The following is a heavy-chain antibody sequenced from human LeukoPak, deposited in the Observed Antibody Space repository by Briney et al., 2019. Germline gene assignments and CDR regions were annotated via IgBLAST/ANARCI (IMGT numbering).Heavy chain of an antibody. CDR1: GFTFDDYG. V-gene: IGHV3-20*04. J-gene: IGHJ4*02. CDR2: INWDGGST. CDR3: ARDILAGSDY. D-gene: IGHD1-14*01. Sequence: VGSLRLSCAASGFTFDDYGMSWVRPAPGKGLGWVSGINWDGGSTGYADSVKGRFTISRDNAKNSLYLQMSRLRAEETALYYCARDILAGSDYWGQGTLVTVSS.